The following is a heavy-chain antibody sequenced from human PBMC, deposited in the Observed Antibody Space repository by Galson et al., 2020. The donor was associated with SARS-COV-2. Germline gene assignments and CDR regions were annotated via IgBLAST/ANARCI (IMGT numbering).Heavy chain of an antibody. CDR3: AKGSERFFDWLSGLFDY. J-gene: IGHJ4*02. CDR1: GFIFNNYA. D-gene: IGHD3-9*01. Sequence: GGSLRLSCAASGFIFNNYAMSWVRQAPGKGLEWVSAVSGNGGRTYYADSVKGRFTISRDNSKNTMFLQMSSLRPEDTAIYYCAKGSERFFDWLSGLFDYWGQGTLVAVAS. CDR2: VSGNGGRT. V-gene: IGHV3-23*01.